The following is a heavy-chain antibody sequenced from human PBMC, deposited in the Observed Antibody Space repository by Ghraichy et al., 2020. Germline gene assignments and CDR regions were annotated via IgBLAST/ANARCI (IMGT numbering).Heavy chain of an antibody. D-gene: IGHD6-19*01. CDR3: ARDPRKAVAGNAPY. CDR2: ISSSSSYI. J-gene: IGHJ4*02. Sequence: GESLNISCAASGFTFSSYSMNWVRQAPGKGLEWVSSISSSSSYIYYADSVKGRFTISRDNAKNSLYLQMNSLRAEDTAVYYCARDPRKAVAGNAPYWGQGTLVTVSS. CDR1: GFTFSSYS. V-gene: IGHV3-21*01.